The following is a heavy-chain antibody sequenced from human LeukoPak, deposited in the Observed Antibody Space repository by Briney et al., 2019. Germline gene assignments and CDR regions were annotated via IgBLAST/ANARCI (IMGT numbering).Heavy chain of an antibody. CDR1: GGSFSGYY. CDR2: INHSGNT. V-gene: IGHV4-34*01. D-gene: IGHD5-12*01. J-gene: IGHJ4*02. Sequence: SETLSLTCAVYGGSFSGYYWTWIRQSQGKGLEWIGEINHSGNTNYNPSLKSRVTISVDTSKKHFSLTVRSVTAADTAVYYCARGGGQWLRSYCFDYWGQGALVTVSS. CDR3: ARGGGQWLRSYCFDY.